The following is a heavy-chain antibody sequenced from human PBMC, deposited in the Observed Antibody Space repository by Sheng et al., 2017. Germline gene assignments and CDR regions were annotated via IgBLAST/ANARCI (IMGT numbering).Heavy chain of an antibody. Sequence: EVQLVESGGGLIQPGGSLRLSCAASGFTVSSNYINWVRQAPGKGLEWVSVLYTGVRTNYADSVKGRFTISRDNAKNTVYLQMNSLRVEDTAVYYCARGGPKMSDYDSSGYDAFDIWGQGTMVTVSS. V-gene: IGHV3-53*01. CDR1: GFTVSSNY. CDR3: ARGGPKMSDYDSSGYDAFDI. J-gene: IGHJ3*02. CDR2: LYTGVRT. D-gene: IGHD3-22*01.